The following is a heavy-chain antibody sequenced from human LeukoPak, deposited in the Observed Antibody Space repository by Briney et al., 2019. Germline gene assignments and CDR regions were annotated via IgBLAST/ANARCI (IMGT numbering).Heavy chain of an antibody. CDR1: RFTFNSYA. Sequence: GGPLRLSCAASRFTFNSYAMSWVRQAPGKGLEWVSVIGGSNGITFYVGSVKGRFTISRDNSKNTLYLQMNSLRAEDTAVYYCGKNRYSGSLSPFDIWGQGTMVTVSS. CDR2: IGGSNGIT. CDR3: GKNRYSGSLSPFDI. J-gene: IGHJ3*02. D-gene: IGHD1-26*01. V-gene: IGHV3-23*01.